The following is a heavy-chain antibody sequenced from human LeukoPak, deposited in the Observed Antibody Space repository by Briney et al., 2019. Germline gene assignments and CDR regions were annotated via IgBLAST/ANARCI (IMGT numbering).Heavy chain of an antibody. V-gene: IGHV4-39*01. CDR1: GGSISSSAHY. Sequence: SETLSLTCTVSGGSISSSAHYWGWIRQPPGKGLEWIGTIYYSGSTYYNPSLKSRVTISVDTSKNQFSLKLGSVTAADTAVYYCATLDCSTTACYLPGRNWFDPWGQGTLVTVSS. D-gene: IGHD2-2*01. CDR2: IYYSGST. J-gene: IGHJ5*02. CDR3: ATLDCSTTACYLPGRNWFDP.